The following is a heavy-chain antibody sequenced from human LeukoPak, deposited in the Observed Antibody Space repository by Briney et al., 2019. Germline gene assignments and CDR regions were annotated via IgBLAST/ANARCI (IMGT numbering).Heavy chain of an antibody. Sequence: ASVKVSCKASGHTFTSYYMHWVRQAPGQGLEWMGIINPSGGSTSYAQKFQGRVTITADKSTSTAYMELSSLRSEDTAVYYCARGYDFWSGFDYWGQGTLVTVSS. CDR1: GHTFTSYY. D-gene: IGHD3-3*01. CDR2: INPSGGST. V-gene: IGHV1-46*01. CDR3: ARGYDFWSGFDY. J-gene: IGHJ4*02.